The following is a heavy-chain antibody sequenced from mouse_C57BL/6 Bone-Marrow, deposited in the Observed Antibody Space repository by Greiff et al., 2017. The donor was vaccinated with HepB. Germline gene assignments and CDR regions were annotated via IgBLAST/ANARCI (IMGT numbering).Heavy chain of an antibody. Sequence: EVQLKESGPELVKPGDSVKISCKASGYSFTGYFMNWVMQSHGKSLEWIGRINPYNGDTFYNQKFKGKATLTVDKSSSTAHMELRSLTSEDSAVYYGARKWDYYGSSNWYFDVWGTGTTVTVSS. CDR1: GYSFTGYF. D-gene: IGHD1-1*01. V-gene: IGHV1-20*01. J-gene: IGHJ1*03. CDR2: INPYNGDT. CDR3: ARKWDYYGSSNWYFDV.